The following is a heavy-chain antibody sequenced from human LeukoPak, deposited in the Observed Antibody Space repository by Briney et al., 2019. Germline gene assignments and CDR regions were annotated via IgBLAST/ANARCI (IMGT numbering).Heavy chain of an antibody. CDR1: GFTFSSYD. J-gene: IGHJ6*02. CDR3: VRDGDINYSYGMDV. D-gene: IGHD2-15*01. Sequence: PGGSLRLSCAASGFTFSSYDMHWVRQAPGKGLEWVAVIWYDGSNKYYVDSVKGRFTISRDNSKNTLFLQMNSLRAEDTAVYYCVRDGDINYSYGMDVWGQGTTVTVSS. V-gene: IGHV3-33*01. CDR2: IWYDGSNK.